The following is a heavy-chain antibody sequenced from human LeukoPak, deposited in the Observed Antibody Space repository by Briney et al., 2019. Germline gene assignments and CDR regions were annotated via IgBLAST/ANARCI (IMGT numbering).Heavy chain of an antibody. J-gene: IGHJ5*02. CDR2: IYTSGST. Sequence: PSETLSLTCTVSGGSISSYYWSWIRQPAGKGLEWIGRIYTSGSTNYNPSLKSRVTMSVDTSKNQFSLKLSSVTAADTAVYYCAREETIAAAGRRFDPWGQGTLVTVSS. V-gene: IGHV4-4*07. D-gene: IGHD6-13*01. CDR1: GGSISSYY. CDR3: AREETIAAAGRRFDP.